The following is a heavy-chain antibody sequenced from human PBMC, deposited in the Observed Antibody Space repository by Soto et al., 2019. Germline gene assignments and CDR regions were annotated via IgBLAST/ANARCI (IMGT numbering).Heavy chain of an antibody. CDR2: IGSSGDDI. V-gene: IGHV3-23*01. CDR3: AARRPLYGFEF. Sequence: GGSLRLSCAASGFTFSNFAMGWVRQAPGNGLEWVSVIGSSGDDIHYADSVKGRFTISRDNSKNTRWLQINSLSVEATAVYYCAARRPLYGFEFWGQGTLVNVSS. D-gene: IGHD4-17*01. J-gene: IGHJ4*02. CDR1: GFTFSNFA.